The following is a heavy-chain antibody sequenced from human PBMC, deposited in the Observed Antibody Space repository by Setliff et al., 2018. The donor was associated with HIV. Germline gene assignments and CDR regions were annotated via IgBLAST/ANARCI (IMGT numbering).Heavy chain of an antibody. V-gene: IGHV4-34*01. Sequence: SETLSLTCAVDGGSFSGYYWSWIRQPPGKGLEWIGEINHSGSTNYNPSLKSRVTISVDRSQNHFSLKLSSVTAADTAVYYCARDDYVWGSSLDYWGQGTLVTVSS. J-gene: IGHJ4*02. CDR3: ARDDYVWGSSLDY. D-gene: IGHD3-16*01. CDR1: GGSFSGYY. CDR2: INHSGST.